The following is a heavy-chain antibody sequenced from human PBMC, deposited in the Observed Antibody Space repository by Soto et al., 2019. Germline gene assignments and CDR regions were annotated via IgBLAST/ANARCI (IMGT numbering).Heavy chain of an antibody. CDR3: AKEANYGEYHEIYFDY. J-gene: IGHJ4*02. CDR1: GFTFSSYA. V-gene: IGHV3-23*01. D-gene: IGHD4-17*01. Sequence: SLRLSCAASGFTFSSYAMSWVRQAPGKGLEWVSAISGSGGSTYYADSVKGRFTISRDNSKNTLYLQMNSLRAEDTAVYYCAKEANYGEYHEIYFDYWGQGTLVTVSS. CDR2: ISGSGGST.